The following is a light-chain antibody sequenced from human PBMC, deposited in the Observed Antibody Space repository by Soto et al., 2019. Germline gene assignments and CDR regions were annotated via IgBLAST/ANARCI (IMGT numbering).Light chain of an antibody. Sequence: EIVLPQSPATLSLSPGDRATLSCRASQSVTSYLAWYQQKPGQAPSLLIYDASNRATGIPARFSGSGSGTDFTLTISRLEPEDFAIYYCQHRTNWPLMYTFGPGTRVDF. V-gene: IGKV3-11*01. J-gene: IGKJ3*01. CDR1: QSVTSY. CDR2: DAS. CDR3: QHRTNWPLMYT.